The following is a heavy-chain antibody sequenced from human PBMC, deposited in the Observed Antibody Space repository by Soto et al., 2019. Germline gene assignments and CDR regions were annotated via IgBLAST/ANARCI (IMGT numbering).Heavy chain of an antibody. J-gene: IGHJ5*02. Sequence: SETLSLTCTVSGGSISISSYYWGWIHQPPGKGLEWIGSIYYSGSTYYNPSLKSRVTISVDTSKNQFSLKLSSVTAADTAVYYCARIRREDIVVVVAARFDPWGQGTLVTVS. D-gene: IGHD2-15*01. V-gene: IGHV4-39*01. CDR1: GGSISISSYY. CDR2: IYYSGST. CDR3: ARIRREDIVVVVAARFDP.